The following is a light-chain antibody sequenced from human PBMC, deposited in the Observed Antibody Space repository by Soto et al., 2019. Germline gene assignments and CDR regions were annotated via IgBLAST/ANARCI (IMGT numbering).Light chain of an antibody. V-gene: IGLV2-14*01. CDR3: SSYTSSSTPYV. CDR2: EVS. Sequence: QSVLTQPASVSGSPARSITISCTGTSSDVGGYNYVSWYQQHPGKAPKLMIYEVSNRPSGVSNRFSGSKSGNTASLTISGLQAEDEADYYCSSYTSSSTPYVFGTGTKLTVL. CDR1: SSDVGGYNY. J-gene: IGLJ1*01.